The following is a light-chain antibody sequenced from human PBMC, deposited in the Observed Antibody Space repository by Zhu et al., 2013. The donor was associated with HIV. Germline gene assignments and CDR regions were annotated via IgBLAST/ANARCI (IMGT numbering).Light chain of an antibody. CDR1: QSVTSY. CDR2: GAS. CDR3: QQYATSRGS. Sequence: EIVLTQSPATLSLSPGERATLSCRASQSVTSYLAWYQQKPGQAPRLLIYGASSRATGIPDRFSGSGSGTDFTLTISRLEPEDFAVYFCQQYATSRGSFGQGTKLEIK. J-gene: IGKJ2*03. V-gene: IGKV3-20*01.